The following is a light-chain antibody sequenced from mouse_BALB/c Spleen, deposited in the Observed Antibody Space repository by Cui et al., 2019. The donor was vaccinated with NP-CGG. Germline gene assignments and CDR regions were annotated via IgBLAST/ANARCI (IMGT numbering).Light chain of an antibody. Sequence: QAVVTQESALTTSPGETVTLTCRSSTGAVTTSNYANWVQAKPDHLFTGLIGGTNNRVPGVPARSSGSMIGNKAALTITGAQTEDEAIYFCALWYSNHWVFGGGTKLTVL. V-gene: IGLV1*01. J-gene: IGLJ1*01. CDR2: GTN. CDR3: ALWYSNHWV. CDR1: TGAVTTSNY.